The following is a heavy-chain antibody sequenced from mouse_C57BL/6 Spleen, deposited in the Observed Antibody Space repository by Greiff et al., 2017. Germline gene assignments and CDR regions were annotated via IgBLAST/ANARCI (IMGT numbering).Heavy chain of an antibody. CDR1: GFTFSSYG. V-gene: IGHV5-6*01. J-gene: IGHJ1*03. Sequence: EVKLVESGGDLVKPGGSLKLSCAASGFTFSSYGMSWVRQTPDKRLEWVATISSGGSYTYYPDSVKGRFTISRDNAKNTLYLQMSSLKSEDTAMYYCARHGWDWYFDVWGTGTTVTVSS. D-gene: IGHD1-1*02. CDR3: ARHGWDWYFDV. CDR2: ISSGGSYT.